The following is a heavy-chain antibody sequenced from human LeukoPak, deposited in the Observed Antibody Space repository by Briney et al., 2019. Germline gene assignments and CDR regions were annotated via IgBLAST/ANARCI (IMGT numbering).Heavy chain of an antibody. D-gene: IGHD3-22*01. CDR3: ANLSPPFVSSGYSN. Sequence: ASVKVSCKVSGYTLTELSMHWVRQDPGKGLEWMGGFDPEDGETICAQKFQGRVTMTEDTSTDTAYMELSSLRSEDTAVYYCANLSPPFVSSGYSNWGQGTLVTVSS. J-gene: IGHJ4*02. CDR1: GYTLTELS. V-gene: IGHV1-24*01. CDR2: FDPEDGET.